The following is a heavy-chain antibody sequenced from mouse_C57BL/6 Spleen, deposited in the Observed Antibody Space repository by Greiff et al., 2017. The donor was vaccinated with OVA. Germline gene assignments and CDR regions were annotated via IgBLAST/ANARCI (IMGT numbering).Heavy chain of an antibody. V-gene: IGHV3-6*01. CDR1: GYSITSGYY. Sequence: EVKLVESGPGLVKPSQSLSLTCSVTGYSITSGYYWNWIRQFPGNKLEWMGYISYDGSNNYNPSLKNRISITRDTSKNQFFLKLNSVTTEDTATYYCARGENYGYFDYWGQGTTLTVSS. CDR2: ISYDGSN. CDR3: ARGENYGYFDY. J-gene: IGHJ2*01. D-gene: IGHD1-1*01.